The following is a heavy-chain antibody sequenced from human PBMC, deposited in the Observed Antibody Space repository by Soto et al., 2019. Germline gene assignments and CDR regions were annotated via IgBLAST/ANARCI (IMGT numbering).Heavy chain of an antibody. CDR3: ARERRDLYDFDY. Sequence: SETLSLTCTVSGGSISNGDFYWSWIRQPPGKGLEWIGFIFYSGSTYYNPSLKSRVTISVDTSKNQFSLNLTSVTAADTAVYYCARERRDLYDFDYWGHGTLVTVSS. CDR2: IFYSGST. V-gene: IGHV4-30-4*01. D-gene: IGHD3-3*01. CDR1: GGSISNGDFY. J-gene: IGHJ5*01.